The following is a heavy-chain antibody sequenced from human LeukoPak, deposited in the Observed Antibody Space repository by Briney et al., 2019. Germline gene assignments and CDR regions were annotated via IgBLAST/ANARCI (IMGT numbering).Heavy chain of an antibody. D-gene: IGHD3-22*01. CDR3: ARDAYFDKLDY. Sequence: GGSLRLSCAASGFTVSNSYMSWVRQAPGKGLEWISYISSSGSTTYYADSVKGRFTISRDNVKNSLYLQMASLRAEDTAVYYCARDAYFDKLDYWGQGTLVTVSS. CDR1: GFTVSNSY. J-gene: IGHJ4*02. CDR2: ISSSGSTT. V-gene: IGHV3-11*04.